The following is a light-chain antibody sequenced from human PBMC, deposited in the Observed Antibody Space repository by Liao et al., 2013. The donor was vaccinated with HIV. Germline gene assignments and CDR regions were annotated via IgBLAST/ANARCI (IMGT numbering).Light chain of an antibody. CDR1: NIGRKT. Sequence: SYELTQPPSVSVAPGKTATITCGGNNIGRKTVHWYQQRPGQAPVLVIYYDRQRPSGIPERFSGSNSGNAATLTISRVEAGDEAGYYCQVWDTSSDHRVFGGGTKLTVL. V-gene: IGLV3-21*04. CDR2: YDR. CDR3: QVWDTSSDHRV. J-gene: IGLJ3*02.